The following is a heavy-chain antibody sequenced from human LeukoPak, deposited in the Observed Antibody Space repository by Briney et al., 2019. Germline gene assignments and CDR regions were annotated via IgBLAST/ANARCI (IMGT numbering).Heavy chain of an antibody. V-gene: IGHV4-38-2*02. Sequence: SETLSLTCTVSGYSISSGYYWGWIRQPPGKGLEWIGSLYYSGKTYFNPSLKRRVTSSVDTSKNQLSLNLRSVTAADTAVYYCVREGSYNFDYWGQGTLVTVSS. CDR3: VREGSYNFDY. D-gene: IGHD3-10*01. J-gene: IGHJ4*02. CDR1: GYSISSGYY. CDR2: LYYSGKT.